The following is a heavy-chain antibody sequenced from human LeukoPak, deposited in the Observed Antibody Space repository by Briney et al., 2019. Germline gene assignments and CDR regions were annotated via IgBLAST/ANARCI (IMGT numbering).Heavy chain of an antibody. J-gene: IGHJ6*03. Sequence: PSETLSLTCAVYGGSFSGYYWSWIRQPPGKGLEWIGEINHSGSTNYNPSLKSRVTISVDTSKNQFSLKLSSVTAADTAVYYCARHTRDGSGSYELSWKWATPYYYYMDVWGKGTTVTISS. V-gene: IGHV4-34*01. CDR2: INHSGST. CDR3: ARHTRDGSGSYELSWKWATPYYYYMDV. CDR1: GGSFSGYY. D-gene: IGHD3-10*01.